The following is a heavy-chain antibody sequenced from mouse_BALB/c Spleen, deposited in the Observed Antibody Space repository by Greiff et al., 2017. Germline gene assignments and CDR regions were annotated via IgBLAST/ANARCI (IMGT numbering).Heavy chain of an antibody. CDR2: ISNLAYSI. CDR1: GFTFSDYG. Sequence: EVQVVESGGDLVKPGGSRKLSCAASGFTFSDYGMAWVRQAPGKGPEWVAFISNLAYSIYYADTVTGRFTISRENAKNTLYLEMSSLRSEDTAMYYCARAYYPYYAMDYWGQGTSVTVSS. J-gene: IGHJ4*01. V-gene: IGHV5-15*02. CDR3: ARAYYPYYAMDY. D-gene: IGHD2-10*01.